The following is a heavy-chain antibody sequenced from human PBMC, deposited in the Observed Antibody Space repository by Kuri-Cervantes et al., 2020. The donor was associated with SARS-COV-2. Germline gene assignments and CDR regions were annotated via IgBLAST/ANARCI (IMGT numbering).Heavy chain of an antibody. D-gene: IGHD6-19*01. CDR3: ARNSGYSSGWFYYYYYMDV. CDR2: IYHSGST. V-gene: IGHV4-38-2*01. J-gene: IGHJ6*03. Sequence: SETLSLTCAVSGYSISSGYYWGWIRQPPGKGLEWIGSIYHSGSTYYNPSLKSRVTISADTSKNQFSLKLSSVTAADTAVYYCARNSGYSSGWFYYYYYMDVWGKGTTVTVSS. CDR1: GYSISSGYY.